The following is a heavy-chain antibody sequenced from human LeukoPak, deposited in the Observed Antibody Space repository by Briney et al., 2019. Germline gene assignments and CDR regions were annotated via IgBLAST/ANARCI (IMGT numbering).Heavy chain of an antibody. D-gene: IGHD3-22*01. CDR3: ARPLYYDSSGCFSH. V-gene: IGHV1-18*01. CDR1: GYTFTSYG. J-gene: IGHJ4*02. Sequence: ASVKVYCKASGYTFTSYGISCVRQAPVQGLELMGWISAYNGNTNYAQKLQGRVTMTTDTSTSTAYMELRSLRSDDTAVYYCARPLYYDSSGCFSHWGQGTLVTVSS. CDR2: ISAYNGNT.